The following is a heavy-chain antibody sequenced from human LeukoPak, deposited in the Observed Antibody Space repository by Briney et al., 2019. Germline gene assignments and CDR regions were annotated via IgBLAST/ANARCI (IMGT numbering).Heavy chain of an antibody. V-gene: IGHV3-48*04. D-gene: IGHD3-10*01. Sequence: GGSLRLSCAASGFTFSSYSMNWVRQAPGKGLEWVSYISSSSSTIYYADSVKGRFTISRDNAKNSLYLQMNSLRAEDTAVYYCARDERLLWFGELLSHDAFDIWGQGTMVTVSS. CDR3: ARDERLLWFGELLSHDAFDI. CDR2: ISSSSSTI. CDR1: GFTFSSYS. J-gene: IGHJ3*02.